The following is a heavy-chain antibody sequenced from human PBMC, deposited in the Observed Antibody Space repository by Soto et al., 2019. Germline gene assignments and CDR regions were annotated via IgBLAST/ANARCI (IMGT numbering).Heavy chain of an antibody. Sequence: EVQLVESGGGLVQPGGSLRLSCAASGFTFTSYWMHWVRQAPGMGLMWVSRITSDGTTTTYADSVKGLFTISRDNAKNTLYLQMNSLRPEATAVYYCAMVATGSYNWFDPWGPGTLVSVSS. CDR1: GFTFTSYW. J-gene: IGHJ5*02. D-gene: IGHD1-26*01. CDR3: AMVATGSYNWFDP. V-gene: IGHV3-74*01. CDR2: ITSDGTTT.